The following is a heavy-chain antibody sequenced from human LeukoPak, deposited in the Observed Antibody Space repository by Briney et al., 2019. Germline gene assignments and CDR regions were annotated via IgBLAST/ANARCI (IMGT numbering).Heavy chain of an antibody. Sequence: GGSLRLSCSPSGFTFSTYAMSWVRQAPGKGLEWVSTITGSTGSTYYADSLKARFTISRDNSKNTLYLQMSSLRAEDTAVYYCAKRGYCSGTNCYHYFDYWGQGTLVTVSS. CDR3: AKRGYCSGTNCYHYFDY. CDR2: ITGSTGST. D-gene: IGHD2-2*01. J-gene: IGHJ4*02. V-gene: IGHV3-23*01. CDR1: GFTFSTYA.